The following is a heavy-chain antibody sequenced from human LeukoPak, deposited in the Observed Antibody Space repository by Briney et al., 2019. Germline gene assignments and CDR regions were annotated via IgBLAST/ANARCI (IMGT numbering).Heavy chain of an antibody. CDR3: ARQVTGSFRRFDP. Sequence: SETLSLTCTVSGGSISSSSYYWGWSRQPPGKGLEWIGSIYYSGSTYYNPSLKSRVTISVDTTKNQFSLKLSSVTAADTAVYYCARQVTGSFRRFDPWGQGTPVTVSS. D-gene: IGHD1-20*01. V-gene: IGHV4-39*01. J-gene: IGHJ5*02. CDR1: GGSISSSSYY. CDR2: IYYSGST.